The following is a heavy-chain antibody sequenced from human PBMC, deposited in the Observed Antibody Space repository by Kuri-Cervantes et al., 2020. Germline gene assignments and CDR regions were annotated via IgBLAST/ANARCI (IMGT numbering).Heavy chain of an antibody. CDR2: ISGSGGST. CDR1: GFTFSSYG. CDR3: ARERGYCGGDCYLLELYGMDV. Sequence: GESLKISCAASGFTFSSYGMHWVRQAPGKGLEWVSAISGSGGSTYYADSVKGRFTISRDNSKNTLYLQMNSLRAEDTAVYYCARERGYCGGDCYLLELYGMDVWGQGTTVTVSS. J-gene: IGHJ6*02. D-gene: IGHD2-21*02. V-gene: IGHV3-23*01.